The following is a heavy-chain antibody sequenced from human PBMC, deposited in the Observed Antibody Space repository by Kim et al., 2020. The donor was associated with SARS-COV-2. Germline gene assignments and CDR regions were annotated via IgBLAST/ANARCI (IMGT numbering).Heavy chain of an antibody. J-gene: IGHJ4*02. CDR1: GYTFTSYA. CDR2: ISTNTGNP. D-gene: IGHD6-6*01. CDR3: AREYSISSCDY. V-gene: IGHV1-8*02. Sequence: ASVKVSCKASGYTFTSYAISWVRQAPGQGLEWMGWISTNTGNPNYAQKFQGRVTFSLDTSMSTAYMQLSSLRSEDTAVYYCAREYSISSCDYWGQATLLT.